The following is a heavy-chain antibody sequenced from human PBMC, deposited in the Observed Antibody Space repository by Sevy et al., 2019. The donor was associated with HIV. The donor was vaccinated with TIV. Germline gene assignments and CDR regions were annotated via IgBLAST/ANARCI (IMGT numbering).Heavy chain of an antibody. CDR2: INLDGSET. D-gene: IGHD3-10*01. CDR3: ARLFYGSPDH. CDR1: GFNFGSCA. J-gene: IGHJ4*02. Sequence: GGSLRLSCGASGFNFGSCAMNWVRQAPGKGLEWLATINLDGSETFYVDSVKGRFTISRHNLRKSVYLQMTSLRAEDTAVYYCARLFYGSPDHWGQGTLATVSS. V-gene: IGHV3-7*01.